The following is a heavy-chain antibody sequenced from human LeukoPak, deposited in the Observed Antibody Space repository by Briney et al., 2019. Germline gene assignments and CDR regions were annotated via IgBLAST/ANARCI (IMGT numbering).Heavy chain of an antibody. CDR2: IRGDGSVK. J-gene: IGHJ4*02. CDR1: GFTLSNVW. CDR3: GRSVAAPADY. D-gene: IGHD6-6*01. Sequence: PGGSLRLSCATSGFTLSNVWMSWGRQAPGKGLEWVGNIRGDGSVKFYLDSVKGRFTISRDNTNSVSLQMNNLKAEDTAVYYCGRSVAAPADYWGQGTLVIVSS. V-gene: IGHV3-7*03.